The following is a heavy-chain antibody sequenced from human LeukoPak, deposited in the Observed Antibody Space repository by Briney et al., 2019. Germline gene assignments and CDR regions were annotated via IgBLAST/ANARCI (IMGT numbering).Heavy chain of an antibody. V-gene: IGHV3-15*01. Sequence: PGGSLRLSCAASGFTFSTYWMSWVRQAPGKGLEWVGRFKTKTDGGTTDYAAPVKGRFTISRDASKYTLYLQMDSLKTEDTAMYYCTTDNWRGLDAFDVWGLGTMVTVSS. J-gene: IGHJ3*01. D-gene: IGHD3-3*01. CDR1: GFTFSTYW. CDR2: FKTKTDGGTT. CDR3: TTDNWRGLDAFDV.